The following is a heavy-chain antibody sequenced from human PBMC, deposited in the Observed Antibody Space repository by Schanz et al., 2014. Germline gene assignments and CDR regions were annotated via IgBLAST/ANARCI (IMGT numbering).Heavy chain of an antibody. CDR1: GFSLDIFA. Sequence: EVQLVESGGGVVRPGGSLRLSCATSGFSLDIFAVSWVRQAPGKGLEWVSYVSRSTPDIYYADSVKGRFTMSRDNSRNTLYLQMNSLRAEDTAVYYCARDGYSVVVISPTESFDIWGQGTMVTVSP. V-gene: IGHV3-48*01. CDR2: VSRSTPDI. J-gene: IGHJ3*02. D-gene: IGHD2-21*01. CDR3: ARDGYSVVVISPTESFDI.